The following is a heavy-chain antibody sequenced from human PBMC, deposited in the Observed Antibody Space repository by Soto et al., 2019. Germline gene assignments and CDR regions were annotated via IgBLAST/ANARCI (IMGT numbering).Heavy chain of an antibody. CDR1: GYTFTSYA. CDR2: INAGNGNT. D-gene: IGHD2-15*01. V-gene: IGHV1-3*01. J-gene: IGHJ4*02. Sequence: QVQLVQSGAEVKTPGASVKVSCKASGYTFTSYAMHWVRQAPGQRLEWMGWINAGNGNTKYSQKFQGRVTITRDTSASTAYMELSSLRSEDTAVYYCERGPGGPDGPGDYWGQGTPDTVSS. CDR3: ERGPGGPDGPGDY.